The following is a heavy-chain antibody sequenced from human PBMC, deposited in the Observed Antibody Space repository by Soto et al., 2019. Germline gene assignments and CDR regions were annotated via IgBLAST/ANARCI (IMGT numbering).Heavy chain of an antibody. CDR2: IYPGDSDT. J-gene: IGHJ3*02. CDR1: GYSFTSYW. V-gene: IGHV5-51*01. Sequence: PGESLKISCKGSGYSFTSYWIGWVRQMPGKGLEWMGIIYPGDSDTRYSPSFQGQVTISADKSISTAYLQWSSLKASDTAMYYCARSYYDFWSGYYRYDAFDIWGEGTMVTVS. CDR3: ARSYYDFWSGYYRYDAFDI. D-gene: IGHD3-3*01.